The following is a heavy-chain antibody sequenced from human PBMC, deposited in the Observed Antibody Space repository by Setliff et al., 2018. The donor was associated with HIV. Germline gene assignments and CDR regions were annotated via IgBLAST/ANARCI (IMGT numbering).Heavy chain of an antibody. Sequence: GASVKVSCKASGYTFSDYYLHWVRQAPGQAIEWMGWINASNGDTNYAQKLQGRVTMTTDTSTSTAYMELRSLTSDDTAVYYCARGSYGDYWGQGALVTVSS. D-gene: IGHD1-26*01. CDR3: ARGSYGDY. CDR2: INASNGDT. V-gene: IGHV1-18*04. J-gene: IGHJ4*02. CDR1: GYTFSDYY.